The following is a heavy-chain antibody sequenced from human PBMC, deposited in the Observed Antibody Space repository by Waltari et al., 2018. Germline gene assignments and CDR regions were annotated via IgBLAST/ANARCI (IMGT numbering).Heavy chain of an antibody. CDR2: IYYSGTT. CDR3: ARGKGGVIHYYYMDV. J-gene: IGHJ6*03. Sequence: QVQLQESCPGLVKPSQHLSLSCSVSGASIGSSDHNWGWIRQPTGKGLEWIGYIYYSGTTYYNPSLESRVTISVDTSKNQFSLKLSSVTAADTAVYYCARGKGGVIHYYYMDVWAKGTTVTVSS. D-gene: IGHD2-8*02. CDR1: GASIGSSDHN. V-gene: IGHV4-30-4*08.